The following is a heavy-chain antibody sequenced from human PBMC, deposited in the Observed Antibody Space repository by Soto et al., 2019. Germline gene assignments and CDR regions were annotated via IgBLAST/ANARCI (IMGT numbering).Heavy chain of an antibody. J-gene: IGHJ6*02. V-gene: IGHV3-21*01. CDR1: GFTFSSYS. CDR3: ARDRSGDVLRFLEWSPLGYGMDV. CDR2: ISSSSSYI. D-gene: IGHD3-3*01. Sequence: GGSLRLSCAASGFTFSSYSMNWVRQAPGKGLEWVSSISSSSSYIYYADSVKGRFTISRDNAKNSLYLQMNSLRAEDTAVYYCARDRSGDVLRFLEWSPLGYGMDVWGQGTTVTVSS.